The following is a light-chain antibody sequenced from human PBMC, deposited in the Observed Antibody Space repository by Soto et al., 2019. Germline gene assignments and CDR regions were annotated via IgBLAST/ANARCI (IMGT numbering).Light chain of an antibody. CDR3: SSYAGTYV. CDR2: DVS. CDR1: SSDVGGYNY. V-gene: IGLV2-11*01. J-gene: IGLJ1*01. Sequence: QSVLTQPRSVSGSPGQSVTISCTGTSSDVGGYNYVSWYQQHPGKAPKLRIYDVSKRPSGVADRFAGSKSGNTASLTIYGLQAQDDADYYCSSYAGTYVFGTGTQGPVL.